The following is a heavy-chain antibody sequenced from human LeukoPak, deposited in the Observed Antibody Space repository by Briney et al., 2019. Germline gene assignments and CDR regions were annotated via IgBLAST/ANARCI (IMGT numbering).Heavy chain of an antibody. J-gene: IGHJ5*02. V-gene: IGHV4-34*01. CDR3: ARSPYYDFWSGYYVTNWFDP. CDR1: GGSFSGNY. Sequence: SETLSLTCGVYGGSFSGNYWNWIRQPPGKGLEWIGEINHRGSTNYNPSLKSRVTISVDTSKNQFSLKLSSVTAADTAVYYCARSPYYDFWSGYYVTNWFDPWGQGTLVTVSS. CDR2: INHRGST. D-gene: IGHD3-3*01.